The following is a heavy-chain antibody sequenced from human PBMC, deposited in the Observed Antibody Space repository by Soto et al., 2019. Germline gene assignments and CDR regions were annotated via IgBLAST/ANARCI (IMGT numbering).Heavy chain of an antibody. J-gene: IGHJ4*02. CDR1: GGSITPYY. D-gene: IGHD3-22*01. CDR3: ARLGGYYQALDS. Sequence: SETLSLTCTVSGGSITPYYWSWIRQAPGKGLEWIGYIYFAGTTTYNPSLKSRVTMSVDTSENQISMKLTTDTAADKAVYYCARLGGYYQALDSWGQGTLVTVS. V-gene: IGHV4-59*08. CDR2: IYFAGTT.